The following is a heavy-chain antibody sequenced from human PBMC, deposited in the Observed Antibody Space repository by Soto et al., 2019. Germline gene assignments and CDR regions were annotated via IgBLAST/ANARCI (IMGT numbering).Heavy chain of an antibody. J-gene: IGHJ4*02. Sequence: QVQLVQSGAEVKKPGASVKVSCKASGYTFSTYGIGWVRQAPGQGLEWMGWISPYNGNTNYAQKLQGRVTMTTDTATSKADMELRSLRSDDTAVYDCARDSGYYYYYWGQGTLVTVSS. CDR2: ISPYNGNT. CDR1: GYTFSTYG. V-gene: IGHV1-18*01. CDR3: ARDSGYYYYY. D-gene: IGHD1-26*01.